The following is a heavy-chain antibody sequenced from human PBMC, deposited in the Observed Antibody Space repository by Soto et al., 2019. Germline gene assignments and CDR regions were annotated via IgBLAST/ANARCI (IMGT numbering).Heavy chain of an antibody. CDR3: ATGTAGDSSGYWVY. J-gene: IGHJ4*02. D-gene: IGHD3-22*01. CDR1: GGTFSSYA. CDR2: ITPVLGTE. V-gene: IGHV1-69*01. Sequence: QVQLVQSGAEVKKPGSSVKVSCRASGGTFSSYAINWVRQAPGQGLEWMGGITPVLGTEDYSQEFQGRVTITAEESTSTAYMELSSLRSEDAAVYYCATGTAGDSSGYWVYWGQGTLVTVSS.